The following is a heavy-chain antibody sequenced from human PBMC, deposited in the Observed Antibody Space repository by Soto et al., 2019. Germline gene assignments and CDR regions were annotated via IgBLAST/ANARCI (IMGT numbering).Heavy chain of an antibody. J-gene: IGHJ6*02. D-gene: IGHD3-16*01. CDR1: GGSVSTASYY. V-gene: IGHV4-61*01. CDR2: IYYSGST. Sequence: QVQLQESGPGLVKPSETLSLTCTVSGGSVSTASYYWSWIRQPPGKGLEWIGYIYYSGSTNYNPSLKSRVTILVDTSKNQFSLRLSSVTAADTAVYYCARDKGEPQGYYYYGMDVWGQGTTVTVSS. CDR3: ARDKGEPQGYYYYGMDV.